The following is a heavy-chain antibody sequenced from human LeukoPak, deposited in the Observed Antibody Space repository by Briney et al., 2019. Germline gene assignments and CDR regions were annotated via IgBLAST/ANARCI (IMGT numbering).Heavy chain of an antibody. CDR2: IKQDGSEK. Sequence: GGSLRLSCAASGFTFSNYWMIWVRQAPGKGLEWVANIKQDGSEKYYVDSVRGRFTISRDNAKNSLHLQMNSLRAEDTAVYYCANYKRGYSGSSDYWGQGTLVTVSS. V-gene: IGHV3-7*01. J-gene: IGHJ4*02. CDR3: ANYKRGYSGSSDY. CDR1: GFTFSNYW. D-gene: IGHD5-12*01.